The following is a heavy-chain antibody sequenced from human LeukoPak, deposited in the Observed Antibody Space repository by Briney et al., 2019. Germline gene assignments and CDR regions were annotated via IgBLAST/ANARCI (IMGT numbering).Heavy chain of an antibody. CDR2: IYYSGST. D-gene: IGHD3-9*01. CDR1: GGSISSYY. Sequence: SETLSLTCTVSGGSISSYYWSWIRQPPGKGLEWIGYIYYSGSTNYNPSLKSRVTISVGTSKNQFSLKLSSVTAADTAVYYCARYYDILTGYPWYFDLWGRGTLVTVSS. CDR3: ARYYDILTGYPWYFDL. J-gene: IGHJ2*01. V-gene: IGHV4-59*08.